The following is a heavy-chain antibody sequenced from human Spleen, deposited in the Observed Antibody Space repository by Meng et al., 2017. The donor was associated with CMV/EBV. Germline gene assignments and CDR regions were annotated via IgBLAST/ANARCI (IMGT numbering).Heavy chain of an antibody. V-gene: IGHV3-48*04. CDR3: ARSLFDSNDPFDY. D-gene: IGHD3-22*01. CDR1: GFTFSSYT. Sequence: GGSLRLSYTASGFTFSSYTMNWVRQPPGEGLEWVSYISSSGRAVHYADSLRGRFTVSRDNAKNSLYLQMNSLRADDTAVYYCARSLFDSNDPFDYWGQGAVVTVSS. CDR2: ISSSGRAV. J-gene: IGHJ4*02.